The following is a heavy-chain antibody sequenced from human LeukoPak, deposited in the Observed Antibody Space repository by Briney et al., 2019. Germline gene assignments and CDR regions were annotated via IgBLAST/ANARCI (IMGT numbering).Heavy chain of an antibody. Sequence: ASVKVSCKASGYTFTGSYMHWVRQAPGQRLEWLGWINPNSGGTNYAQKFQGRVTMTRDTSISTAYMELSRLRSDDTAVYYCARVRLYQNWFDPWGQGTLVIVSS. CDR1: GYTFTGSY. CDR2: INPNSGGT. V-gene: IGHV1-2*02. D-gene: IGHD2-2*01. CDR3: ARVRLYQNWFDP. J-gene: IGHJ5*02.